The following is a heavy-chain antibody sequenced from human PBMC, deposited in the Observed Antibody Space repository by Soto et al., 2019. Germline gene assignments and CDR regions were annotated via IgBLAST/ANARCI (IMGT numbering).Heavy chain of an antibody. D-gene: IGHD1-26*01. CDR1: GFSFTRFE. CDR3: AKDLVSYLSPAFDY. V-gene: IGHV3-48*03. J-gene: IGHJ4*02. Sequence: PGGSLRPSCAASGFSFTRFEMNCVRQAPGKGLEWVSYISSSSDIIYYADSVKGRFTISRDNAKISLYLQMKSLRPEDTAVCYCAKDLVSYLSPAFDYWGRGALVTVSS. CDR2: ISSSSDII.